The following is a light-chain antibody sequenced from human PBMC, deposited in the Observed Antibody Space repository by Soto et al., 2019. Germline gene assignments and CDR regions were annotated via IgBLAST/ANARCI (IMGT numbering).Light chain of an antibody. CDR2: WAS. CDR3: QPYYSTLFT. J-gene: IGKJ3*01. CDR1: QSVLSIPSNLNY. Sequence: DIVMTQSPDSLAVSLGERATINCTSSQSVLSIPSNLNYLAWYQQKSGQTPKLLIYWASTRDSGIPDRFSGSGSGTEFNLTISSLEAEDVAVYYCQPYYSTLFTFVPGTRVDI. V-gene: IGKV4-1*01.